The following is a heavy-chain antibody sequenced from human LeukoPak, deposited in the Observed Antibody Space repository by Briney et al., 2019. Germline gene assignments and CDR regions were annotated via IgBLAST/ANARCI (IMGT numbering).Heavy chain of an antibody. V-gene: IGHV3-23*01. J-gene: IGHJ4*02. CDR2: TCGSGGST. D-gene: IGHD3-9*01. CDR1: GFTFSGYA. CDR3: ANGVRYFDWYYFDY. Sequence: QPGGSLRLSCAASGFTFSGYAMSCVPPAPGKGLEWVSATCGSGGSTSYADSVKGRFTISRDNSKNTLYLQMNSLRAEDTGVYYCANGVRYFDWYYFDYWGQGTLVTVSS.